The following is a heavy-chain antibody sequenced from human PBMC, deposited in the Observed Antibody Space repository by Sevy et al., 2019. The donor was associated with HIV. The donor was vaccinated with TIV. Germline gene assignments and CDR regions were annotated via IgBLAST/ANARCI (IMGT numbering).Heavy chain of an antibody. CDR2: IYSGGST. CDR3: ARGLYSYGYNY. V-gene: IGHV3-53*01. CDR1: GFTVSSNY. J-gene: IGHJ4*02. D-gene: IGHD5-18*01. Sequence: GGSLRLSCAASGFTVSSNYMSWVRQAPGKGLEWVPVIYSGGSTYYADSVKGRFTISRDNSKNTLYLQMNSLRAEDTAVYYCARGLYSYGYNYWGQGTLVTVSS.